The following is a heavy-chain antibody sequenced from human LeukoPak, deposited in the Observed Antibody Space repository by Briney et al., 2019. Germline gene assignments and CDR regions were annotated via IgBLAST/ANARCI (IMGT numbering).Heavy chain of an antibody. J-gene: IGHJ3*02. CDR1: GGTFSSYA. V-gene: IGHV1-69*05. CDR2: IIPIFGTA. Sequence: SVKVSCKASGGTFSSYAISWVRQAPGQGLGWMGGIIPIFGTANYAQKFQGRVTITTDESTSTAYMELSSLRSEDTAVYYCARKWEPHDAFDIWGQGTMVNVSS. CDR3: ARKWEPHDAFDI. D-gene: IGHD1-26*01.